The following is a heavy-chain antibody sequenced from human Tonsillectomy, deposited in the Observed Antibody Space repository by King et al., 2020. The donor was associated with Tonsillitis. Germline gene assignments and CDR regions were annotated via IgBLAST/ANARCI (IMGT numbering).Heavy chain of an antibody. D-gene: IGHD3-10*01. J-gene: IGHJ4*02. CDR2: INPSGGGT. Sequence: VQLVQSGAEVKKPGASVKVSCKASGYTFTTFYMHWVRQAPGQGLEWMGKINPSGGGTSYAQTFQGRVTVTRDTSTSTVYMELSSLRSEDTAVYYCARDRTYGSPTNYYNPPDYWGQGTLVTVSS. CDR1: GYTFTTFY. V-gene: IGHV1-46*01. CDR3: ARDRTYGSPTNYYNPPDY.